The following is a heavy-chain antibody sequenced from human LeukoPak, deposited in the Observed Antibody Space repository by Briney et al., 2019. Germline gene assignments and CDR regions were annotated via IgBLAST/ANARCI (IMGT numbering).Heavy chain of an antibody. D-gene: IGHD6-19*01. J-gene: IGHJ5*02. Sequence: GGSLRLSCAASGFTFSNYEMNWVRQAPGKGLEWLSVIYSGGSTYYADSVKGRFTISRDNSKNTLYLQMNSLRAEDTAVYYCARDSPYSSVDPWGQGTLVTVSS. V-gene: IGHV3-66*01. CDR1: GFTFSNYE. CDR3: ARDSPYSSVDP. CDR2: IYSGGST.